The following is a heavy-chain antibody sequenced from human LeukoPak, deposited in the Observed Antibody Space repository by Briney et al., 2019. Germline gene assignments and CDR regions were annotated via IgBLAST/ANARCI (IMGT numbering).Heavy chain of an antibody. CDR3: ARGYYYDSSGYYRY. V-gene: IGHV1-18*01. J-gene: IGHJ4*02. Sequence: ASVKVSCKASGYTFTSYGISWVRQAPGQGLEWMGWISAYNGNTNYAQKLQGRVTMTTDTSTSTAYMELRSLRSDDTAVYYCARGYYYDSSGYYRYWGQGTLVTVSS. CDR2: ISAYNGNT. CDR1: GYTFTSYG. D-gene: IGHD3-22*01.